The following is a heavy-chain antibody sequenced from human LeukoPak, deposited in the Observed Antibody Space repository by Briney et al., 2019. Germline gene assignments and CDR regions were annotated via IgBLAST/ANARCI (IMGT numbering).Heavy chain of an antibody. J-gene: IGHJ6*02. CDR1: GGSISSFY. V-gene: IGHV4-59*01. CDR2: IYSTGST. CDR3: ARCIASNYGMDV. D-gene: IGHD6-13*01. Sequence: SETLSLTCTVSGGSISSFYWSWIRQSPGKGLEWLGYIYSTGSTSYNPSLKSRVTISVDTSKNQFSLKLSSVTAADTAVYYCARCIASNYGMDVWGQGTTVTVSS.